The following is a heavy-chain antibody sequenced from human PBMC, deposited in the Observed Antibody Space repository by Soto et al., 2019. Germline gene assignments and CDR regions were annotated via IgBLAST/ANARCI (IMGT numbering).Heavy chain of an antibody. Sequence: QVQLVESGGGVVQPGRSLRLSCAASGFTFSSYGMHWVRQAPGKGLEWVAVIWYDGSNKYYADSVKGRFTISRDNSKNTWYLQMNSLRAEDTAVYYCARDRYSSGWYDLDYWGQGTLVTVSS. J-gene: IGHJ4*02. D-gene: IGHD6-19*01. CDR1: GFTFSSYG. CDR2: IWYDGSNK. V-gene: IGHV3-33*01. CDR3: ARDRYSSGWYDLDY.